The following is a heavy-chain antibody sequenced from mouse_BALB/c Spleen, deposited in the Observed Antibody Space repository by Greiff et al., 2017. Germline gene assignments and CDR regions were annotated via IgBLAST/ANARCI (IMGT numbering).Heavy chain of an antibody. V-gene: IGHV3-2*02. CDR3: ARETYDLYYAMDY. D-gene: IGHD2-14*01. CDR1: GYSITSDYA. J-gene: IGHJ4*01. Sequence: EVKLMESGPGLVKPSQSLSLTCTVTGYSITSDYAWNWIRQFPGNKLEWMGYISYSGSTSYNPSLKSRISITRDTSKNQFFLQLNSVTTEDTATYYCARETYDLYYAMDYWGQGTSVTVSS. CDR2: ISYSGST.